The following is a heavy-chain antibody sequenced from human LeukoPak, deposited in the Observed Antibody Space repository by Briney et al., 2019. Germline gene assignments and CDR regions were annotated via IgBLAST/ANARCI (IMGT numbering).Heavy chain of an antibody. Sequence: ASVKVSCKASGGTFSSCAISWVRQAPGQGLEWMGGIIPIFGTANYAQKFQGRVTITAVESTSTAYMELSSLRSEDTAVYYCARLGEYCSSTSCANVYWGQGTLVTVSS. CDR2: IIPIFGTA. D-gene: IGHD2-2*01. J-gene: IGHJ4*02. V-gene: IGHV1-69*13. CDR3: ARLGEYCSSTSCANVY. CDR1: GGTFSSCA.